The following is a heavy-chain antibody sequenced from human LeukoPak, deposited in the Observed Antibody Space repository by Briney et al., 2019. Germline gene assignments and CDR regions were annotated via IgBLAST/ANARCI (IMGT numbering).Heavy chain of an antibody. Sequence: GGSLRLSCAASGFTFSSNAVHWVRQAPGRGLEWVAFISYEGSTIYYADSVKGRFTISRDNSKNTLSLHMHSLRAEDTAVYYCAKDLATKYALDYWGQGTLVTVSS. CDR2: ISYEGSTI. J-gene: IGHJ4*02. CDR1: GFTFSSNA. V-gene: IGHV3-30*18. D-gene: IGHD2-8*01. CDR3: AKDLATKYALDY.